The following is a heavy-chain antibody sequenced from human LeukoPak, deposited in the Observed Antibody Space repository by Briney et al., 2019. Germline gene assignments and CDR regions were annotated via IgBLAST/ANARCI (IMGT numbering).Heavy chain of an antibody. Sequence: ETLSLTCTVSGGSLSSYYWSWVRQAPGKGLEWVGRIKRKTDDGTTDYAAPVKGRFTISRDDSKNTLYLQMNSLKTEDTAVYYCTTNRGGSYVSAPIGWGQGTLVTVSS. J-gene: IGHJ4*02. CDR3: TTNRGGSYVSAPIG. V-gene: IGHV3-15*01. D-gene: IGHD1-26*01. CDR2: IKRKTDDGTT. CDR1: GGSLSSYY.